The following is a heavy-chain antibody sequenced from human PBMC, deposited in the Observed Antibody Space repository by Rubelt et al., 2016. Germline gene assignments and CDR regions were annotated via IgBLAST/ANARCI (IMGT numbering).Heavy chain of an antibody. V-gene: IGHV3-30*03. J-gene: IGHJ6*02. CDR1: FV. Sequence: FVMFWVRQAPGKGLEWVAVTSHDGRNKYYADPVKGRFTISRDNSKNTLFLQMDSLRAEDAAVYYCATGSLGPQARYYDALAGYRYYYYGMDVWGQGTTVTVSS. CDR2: TSHDGRNK. CDR3: ATGSLGPQARYYDALAGYRYYYYGMDV. D-gene: IGHD3-9*01.